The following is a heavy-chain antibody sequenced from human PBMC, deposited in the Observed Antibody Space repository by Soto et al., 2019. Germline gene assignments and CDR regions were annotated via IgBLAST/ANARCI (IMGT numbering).Heavy chain of an antibody. CDR1: GYTFTDYY. CDR3: ARPSRNAFDI. V-gene: IGHV1-2*04. J-gene: IGHJ3*02. CDR2: INLNSGGT. Sequence: ASAKVSCKASGYTFTDYYMHWERQAPGQGLEWMGWINLNSGGTNYAQNFQGWVTMTRDTSISTAYMELSRLRSDDTAVYYCARPSRNAFDIWGQGTMVTVSS.